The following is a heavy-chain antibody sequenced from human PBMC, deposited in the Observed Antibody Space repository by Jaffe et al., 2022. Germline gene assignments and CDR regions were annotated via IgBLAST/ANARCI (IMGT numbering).Heavy chain of an antibody. CDR2: IYYSGST. CDR1: GGSVSSGSYY. V-gene: IGHV4-61*01. CDR3: ARDYVAAAGRDGWFDP. J-gene: IGHJ5*02. Sequence: QVQLQESGPGLVKPSETLSLTCTVSGGSVSSGSYYWSWIRQPPGKGLEWIGYIYYSGSTNYNPSLKSRVTISVDTSKNQFSLKLSSVTAADTAVYYCARDYVAAAGRDGWFDPWGQGTLVTVSS. D-gene: IGHD6-13*01.